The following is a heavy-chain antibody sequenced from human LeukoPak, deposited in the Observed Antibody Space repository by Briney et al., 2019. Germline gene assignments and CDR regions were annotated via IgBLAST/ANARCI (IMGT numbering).Heavy chain of an antibody. V-gene: IGHV3-74*01. CDR2: INSDGGTT. CDR1: GFTFSDFW. CDR3: ARGWLARVSD. Sequence: GESLTLSCAASGFTFSDFWRHWVRQDPGKGLVGVSRINSDGGTTTYADSAKARFTISRDNAKNTLYLQMISLRAEDTAVYYCARGWLARVSDWGQGTLVTVSS. J-gene: IGHJ4*02. D-gene: IGHD5-24*01.